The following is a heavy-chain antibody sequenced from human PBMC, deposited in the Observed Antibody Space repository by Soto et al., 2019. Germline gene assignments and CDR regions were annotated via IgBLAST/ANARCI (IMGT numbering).Heavy chain of an antibody. CDR1: GYTFTSYG. V-gene: IGHV1-18*01. CDR3: ARMGGYMTNGYYYGMDV. J-gene: IGHJ6*02. Sequence: ASVKVSCKASGYTFTSYGISWVRQAPGQGLEWMGWISAYNGNTNYAQKLQGRVTMTTDTSTSTAYVELRSLRSDDTAVYYCARMGGYMTNGYYYGMDVWGQGTTVTVSS. D-gene: IGHD1-1*01. CDR2: ISAYNGNT.